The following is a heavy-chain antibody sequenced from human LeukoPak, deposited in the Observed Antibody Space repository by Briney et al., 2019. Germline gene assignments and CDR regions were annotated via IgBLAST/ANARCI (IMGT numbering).Heavy chain of an antibody. CDR3: ARAVTSTEGY. D-gene: IGHD4-17*01. V-gene: IGHV3-7*03. CDR2: INEGGSGK. Sequence: PGGSLRLSCAASGFVFSSYWMTWVRQAPGKGLEWVASINEGGSGKYYVDSVKGRFTIFRDNAQKSLYLEMHSLRAEDTAVYYCARAVTSTEGYWGQGTLVTVSS. J-gene: IGHJ4*02. CDR1: GFVFSSYW.